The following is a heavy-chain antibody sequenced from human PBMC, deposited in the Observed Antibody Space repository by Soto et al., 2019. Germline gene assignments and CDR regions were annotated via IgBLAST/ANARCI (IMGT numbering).Heavy chain of an antibody. CDR2: ISWNSGSI. CDR1: GFTFDDYA. D-gene: IGHD4-17*01. CDR3: AKDILRYGDYGFDY. Sequence: PGGSLRLSCAASGFTFDDYAMHLVRQAPGKGLEWVSGISWNSGSIGYADSVKGRFTISRDNAKNSLYLQMNSLRAEDTALYYCAKDILRYGDYGFDYWGQGTLVTVSS. V-gene: IGHV3-9*01. J-gene: IGHJ4*02.